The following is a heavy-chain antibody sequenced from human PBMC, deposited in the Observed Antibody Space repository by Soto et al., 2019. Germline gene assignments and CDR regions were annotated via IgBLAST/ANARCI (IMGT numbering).Heavy chain of an antibody. D-gene: IGHD3-22*01. J-gene: IGHJ5*02. CDR3: ARTLGVVVKSNWFDP. V-gene: IGHV3-23*01. CDR1: GFTFSSYA. CDR2: ISGSGGST. Sequence: VGSLRLSCAASGFTFSSYAMSWVRQAPGKGLEWVSAISGSGGSTYYADSVKGRFTISRDNSKNTLYLQMNSLRAEDTAVYYCARTLGVVVKSNWFDPWGQGTLVTVSS.